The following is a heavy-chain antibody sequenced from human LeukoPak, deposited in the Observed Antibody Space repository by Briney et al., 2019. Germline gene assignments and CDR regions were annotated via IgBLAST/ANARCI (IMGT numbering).Heavy chain of an antibody. CDR3: ARGPRNYRQLLVEVYYYGMDV. J-gene: IGHJ6*01. CDR1: GGSFSGYY. CDR2: INNSGST. Sequence: SGTLSLTCAVSGGSFSGYYWSWVRRPPGKGLEWIGEINNSGSTTYNPPPKSPVTISADTSTNPFSLKLSSVTAADTAVYYCARGPRNYRQLLVEVYYYGMDVAGQGTSVTVSS. V-gene: IGHV4-34*01. D-gene: IGHD6-19*01.